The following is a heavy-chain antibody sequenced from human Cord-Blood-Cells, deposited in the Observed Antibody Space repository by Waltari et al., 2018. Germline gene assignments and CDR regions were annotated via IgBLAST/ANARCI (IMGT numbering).Heavy chain of an antibody. CDR2: INHSGST. CDR3: ASLGYCSSTSCYDY. D-gene: IGHD2-2*01. J-gene: IGHJ4*02. V-gene: IGHV4-34*01. Sequence: QVQLQQWGAGLLKPSETLSLTCAVYGGSFSGYYWSWIRHPPGKGLEWIGEINHSGSTNSNPSLKSRVNISVDTFKNQFSLKLGSVTAADTAVYYCASLGYCSSTSCYDYWGQGTLVTVSS. CDR1: GGSFSGYY.